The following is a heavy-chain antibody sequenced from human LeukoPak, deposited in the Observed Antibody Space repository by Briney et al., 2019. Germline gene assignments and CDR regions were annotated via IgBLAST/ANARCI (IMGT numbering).Heavy chain of an antibody. D-gene: IGHD3-10*01. CDR1: GFTFSDYA. CDR2: ISTCGGGT. Sequence: GGSRRLSCAAYGFTFSDYAMHWVRQAPGEGLEYVSAISTCGGGTYYVNSVKDRFPISQDNSKNTLYLQRGSLRAEDMAVYYCARYGSGSYYHYWGQGTLCTVSS. V-gene: IGHV3-64*01. CDR3: ARYGSGSYYHY. J-gene: IGHJ4*02.